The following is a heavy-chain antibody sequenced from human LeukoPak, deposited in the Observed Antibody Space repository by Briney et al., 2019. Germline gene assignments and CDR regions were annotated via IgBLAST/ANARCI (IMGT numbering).Heavy chain of an antibody. CDR1: GGSISSGEYY. D-gene: IGHD3-10*01. Sequence: SQTLSLTCTVSGGSISSGEYYWSWIRQPPGKGLEWIGYVYYSGSTYYNPSLKSRVTISVDTSKNQFSLKLSSVTAADTAVYYCARVFYGSGSYYRRYYYYGMDVWGQGTTATVSS. CDR2: VYYSGST. V-gene: IGHV4-30-4*01. J-gene: IGHJ6*02. CDR3: ARVFYGSGSYYRRYYYYGMDV.